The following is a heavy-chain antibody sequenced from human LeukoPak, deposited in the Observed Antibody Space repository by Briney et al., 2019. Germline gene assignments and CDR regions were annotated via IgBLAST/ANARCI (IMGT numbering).Heavy chain of an antibody. V-gene: IGHV1-2*06. CDR2: INPNSGGT. CDR1: GYTFTGYY. Sequence: GASVKVSCKASGYTFTGYYMHWVRQAPGQGLEWMGRINPNSGGTNYAQKFQGRVTMTRDTSISTAYMELSRLRSYDTAVYYCARGSSYSSGWIDYWGQGTLVTVSS. J-gene: IGHJ4*02. D-gene: IGHD6-19*01. CDR3: ARGSSYSSGWIDY.